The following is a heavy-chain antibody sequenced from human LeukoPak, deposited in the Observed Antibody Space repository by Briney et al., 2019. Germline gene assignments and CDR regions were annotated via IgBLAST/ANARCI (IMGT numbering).Heavy chain of an antibody. CDR3: AGNYYGSGSYPDY. Sequence: ASVKVSCKASGGTFSSYAISWARQAPGQGLEWMGGIIPIFGTANYAQKFQGRVTITADESTSTAYMELSSLRSEDTAVYYCAGNYYGSGSYPDYWGQGTLVTVSS. CDR1: GGTFSSYA. CDR2: IIPIFGTA. V-gene: IGHV1-69*01. J-gene: IGHJ4*02. D-gene: IGHD3-10*01.